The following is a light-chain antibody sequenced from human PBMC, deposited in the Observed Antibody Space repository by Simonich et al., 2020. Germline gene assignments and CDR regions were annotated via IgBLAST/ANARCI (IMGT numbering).Light chain of an antibody. J-gene: IGLJ2*01. CDR1: SSDVGSYNL. CDR3: CSYAGSSTFVV. CDR2: EGR. V-gene: IGLV2-23*03. Sequence: QSALTQPASVSGSPGQSITISCTGTSSDVGSYNLVSWYQQHPGKAPKLMIYEGRKRPSGVSNRFSGSKSGNTASRTISGLQAEDEADYYCCSYAGSSTFVVFGGGTKLTVL.